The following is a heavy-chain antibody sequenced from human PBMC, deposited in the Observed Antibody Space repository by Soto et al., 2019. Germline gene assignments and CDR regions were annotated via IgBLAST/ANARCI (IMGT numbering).Heavy chain of an antibody. J-gene: IGHJ4*01. V-gene: IGHV3-15*07. CDR1: GFTFTNAW. CDR2: IKSKTDGGTT. Sequence: GGSLRLSCAASGFTFTNAWINRVRQAPGKGLEWVGRIKSKTDGGTTDYAEPVKGRFAISRDDSNNMVYLQMNSLKIEDTAVYYCTTDSYSTIIIVRFDYWGYGTLVTGSS. D-gene: IGHD3-22*01. CDR3: TTDSYSTIIIVRFDY.